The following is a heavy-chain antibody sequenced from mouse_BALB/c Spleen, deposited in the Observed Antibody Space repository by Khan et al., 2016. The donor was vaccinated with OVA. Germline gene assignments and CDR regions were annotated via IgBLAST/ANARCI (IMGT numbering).Heavy chain of an antibody. Sequence: EVELVESGGGLVKPGGSLKLSCAASGFTFNSYAMSWVRQTPEKRLEWVATICSGGSYTYSPDSVKGRFTISRDNAKNILYLQMSSLRSEDTAMYYCARDYYGSSYEDYWGQGTTLTVSS. CDR2: ICSGGSYT. CDR1: GFTFNSYA. CDR3: ARDYYGSSYEDY. J-gene: IGHJ2*01. D-gene: IGHD1-1*01. V-gene: IGHV5-9-3*01.